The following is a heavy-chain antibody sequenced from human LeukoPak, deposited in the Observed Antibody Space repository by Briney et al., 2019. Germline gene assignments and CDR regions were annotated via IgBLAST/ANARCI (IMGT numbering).Heavy chain of an antibody. D-gene: IGHD1-26*01. V-gene: IGHV1-2*06. J-gene: IGHJ3*01. Sequence: ASLTVSCKAFGYTFTSYYMHSVRQAPAQGLDWMDRFDPNNGGTSYTQKFQGRVTITSDTSVSTDYMELSSLRSDEPAVYSCAHGGGSYGDVWGQGTMVAVSS. CDR1: GYTFTSYY. CDR3: AHGGGSYGDV. CDR2: FDPNNGGT.